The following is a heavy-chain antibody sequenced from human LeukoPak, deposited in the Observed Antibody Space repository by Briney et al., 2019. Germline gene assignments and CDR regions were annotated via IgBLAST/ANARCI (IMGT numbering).Heavy chain of an antibody. CDR1: GGSINTLSYY. V-gene: IGHV4-39*01. J-gene: IGHJ4*02. CDR2: IYYNGNA. D-gene: IGHD3-10*01. CDR3: AAYPPGVYRPMDY. Sequence: PSETLSLTCSVSGGSINTLSYYWGWVRQPRGKGLDGIGRIYYNGNADYNPSLKSRVTLIVDTSKNQFSLKATSLTSADTAVYYCAAYPPGVYRPMDYWGQGTLVTVSS.